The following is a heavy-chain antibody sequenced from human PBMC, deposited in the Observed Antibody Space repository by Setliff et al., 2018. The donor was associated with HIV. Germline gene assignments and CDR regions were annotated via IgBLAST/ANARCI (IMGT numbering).Heavy chain of an antibody. J-gene: IGHJ4*02. CDR2: IYYSGIT. V-gene: IGHV4-34*01. Sequence: LTCAVYGGSFSGYYWSWIRQPPGKGLEWIGSIYYSGITYYNPSLKSRVTISVDTSKNQFSLKLSSVTAADTAVYNCARQNRIAAAGTEIDYWGQGTLVTVSS. D-gene: IGHD6-13*01. CDR1: GGSFSGYY. CDR3: ARQNRIAAAGTEIDY.